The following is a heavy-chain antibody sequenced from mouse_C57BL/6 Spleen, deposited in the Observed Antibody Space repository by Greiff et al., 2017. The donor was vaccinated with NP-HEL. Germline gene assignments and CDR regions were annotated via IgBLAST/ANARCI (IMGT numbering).Heavy chain of an antibody. J-gene: IGHJ2*01. V-gene: IGHV1-82*01. Sequence: QVQLQQSGPELVKPGASVKISCKASGYAFSSSWMNWVKQRPGKGLEWIGRIYPGDGDTNYNGKFKGKATLTADKSSSTAYMQLSSLTSEDSAVYFCARMGRTGLYFDYWGQGTTLTVSS. D-gene: IGHD3-1*01. CDR1: GYAFSSSW. CDR3: ARMGRTGLYFDY. CDR2: IYPGDGDT.